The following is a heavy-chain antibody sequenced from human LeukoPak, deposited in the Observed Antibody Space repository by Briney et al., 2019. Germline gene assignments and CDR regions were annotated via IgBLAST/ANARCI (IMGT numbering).Heavy chain of an antibody. CDR1: GYTFTGYY. Sequence: GASVKVSCKASGYTFTGYYMHWVRQAPGQGLEWMGWISAYNGDTNSAQNLQGRVTMTTDTSTNTAYMDLRSLSSDDTAVYYCARDITMVRGIPRHASDIWGQGTVVTVSS. CDR2: ISAYNGDT. CDR3: ARDITMVRGIPRHASDI. J-gene: IGHJ3*02. V-gene: IGHV1-18*04. D-gene: IGHD3-10*01.